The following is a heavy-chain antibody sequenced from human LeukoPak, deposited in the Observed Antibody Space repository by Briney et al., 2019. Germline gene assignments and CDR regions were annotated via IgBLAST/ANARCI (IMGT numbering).Heavy chain of an antibody. CDR1: RYTFTKYF. CDR2: INPNSGGT. D-gene: IGHD4-23*01. CDR3: ARDNSVEDTAWWFDP. Sequence: ASVKVSCQASRYTFTKYFTQWVRQGPGQGLEWMGWINPNSGGTNYAQKFQGRVTMTRDTSISTAYMELSRLRSDDTAVYYCARDNSVEDTAWWFDPWGQGTLVTVSS. J-gene: IGHJ5*02. V-gene: IGHV1-2*02.